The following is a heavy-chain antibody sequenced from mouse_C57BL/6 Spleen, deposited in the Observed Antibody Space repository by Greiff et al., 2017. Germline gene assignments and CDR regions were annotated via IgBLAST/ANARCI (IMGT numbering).Heavy chain of an antibody. V-gene: IGHV1-72*01. CDR1: GYTFTSYW. J-gene: IGHJ4*01. CDR3: VTTVVRYAMDY. CDR2: IDPNSGGT. Sequence: QVQLKQPGAELVKPGASVKLSCKASGYTFTSYWMHWVKQRPGRGLEWIGRIDPNSGGTKYNEKFKSKATLTVDKPSSTAYMQLSSLTSEDSAVYYCVTTVVRYAMDYWGQGTSVTVSS. D-gene: IGHD1-1*01.